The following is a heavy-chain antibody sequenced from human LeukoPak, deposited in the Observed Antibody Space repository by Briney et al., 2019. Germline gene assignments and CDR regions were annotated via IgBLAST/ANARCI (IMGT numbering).Heavy chain of an antibody. J-gene: IGHJ4*02. CDR1: GYAFTSYY. D-gene: IGHD6-13*01. Sequence: ASVKVSCKASGYAFTSYYMHWVRQAPGQGLEWMGIINPSGGSTSYAQKFQGRVTTTRDTSTSTVYMELSSLRSEDTAVYYCAREGSSWLQFDYWGQGTLVTVSS. CDR2: INPSGGST. CDR3: AREGSSWLQFDY. V-gene: IGHV1-46*01.